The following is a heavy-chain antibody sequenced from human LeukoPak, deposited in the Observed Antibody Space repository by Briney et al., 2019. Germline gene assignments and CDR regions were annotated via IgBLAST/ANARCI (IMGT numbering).Heavy chain of an antibody. CDR3: ARDLGAAYAPFQH. CDR1: GYTFPSYY. J-gene: IGHJ1*01. V-gene: IGHV1-46*01. D-gene: IGHD3-16*01. Sequence: ASVKVSCKASGYTFPSYYMHRVRQAPGQGLEWMGIINPSGGSTSYAQKFQGRVTMTRDTSTSTVYMELSSLRSEDTAVYYCARDLGAAYAPFQHWGQGTLVTVSS. CDR2: INPSGGST.